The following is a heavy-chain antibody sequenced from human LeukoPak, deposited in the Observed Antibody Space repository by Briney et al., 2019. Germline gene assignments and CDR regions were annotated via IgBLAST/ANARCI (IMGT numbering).Heavy chain of an antibody. J-gene: IGHJ4*02. CDR2: IYYSGST. D-gene: IGHD6-19*01. Sequence: SETLSLTCTVSGGSISSSSYYWGWIRQPPGKGLEWIGTIYYSGSTYYNPSLKSRVTISVDKSKNQFSLKLSSVTAADTAVYYCASRTYSSGWYGYWGQGTLVTVSS. CDR1: GGSISSSSYY. CDR3: ASRTYSSGWYGY. V-gene: IGHV4-39*07.